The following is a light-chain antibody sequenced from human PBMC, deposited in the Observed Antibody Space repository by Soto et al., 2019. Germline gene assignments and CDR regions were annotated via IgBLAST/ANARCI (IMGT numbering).Light chain of an antibody. V-gene: IGKV3-20*01. CDR1: QSVSSSY. CDR3: HQYGSSPMYT. Sequence: EIVMTQSPGTLSLSPGERATLSCRASQSVSSSYLAWYQQKPGQAPRLLIYGASSRGTGIPARFSGRGSGTIFLITISTLETEDYAGYYCHQYGSSPMYTFGQGTKLEIK. J-gene: IGKJ2*01. CDR2: GAS.